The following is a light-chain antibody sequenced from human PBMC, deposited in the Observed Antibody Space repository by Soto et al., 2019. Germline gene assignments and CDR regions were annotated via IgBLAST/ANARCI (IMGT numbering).Light chain of an antibody. CDR3: QHRSDWPST. V-gene: IGKV3-11*01. J-gene: IGKJ4*01. Sequence: EIVLTQSPATLSLSPGDRATLSCRASQSVGSYLGWYQQRPGQAPRLLIYDASNRATGIPARFSGSGSGTDFTLTISSLEPEDFAVYYCQHRSDWPSTFGGETKVEIK. CDR2: DAS. CDR1: QSVGSY.